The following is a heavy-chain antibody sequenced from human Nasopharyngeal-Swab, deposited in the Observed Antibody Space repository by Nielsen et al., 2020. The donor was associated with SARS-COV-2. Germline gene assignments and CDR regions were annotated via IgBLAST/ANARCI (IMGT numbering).Heavy chain of an antibody. Sequence: KVSCKASGYSFNTYWISWVRQMPGKGLEWMGIIYPGDSDTKCSPTFQGQVTISADKSISTAYLHWSSLKASDTAMYYCARHEGYTSSWDWGQGTLVTVSS. CDR1: GYSFNTYW. CDR2: IYPGDSDT. CDR3: ARHEGYTSSWD. V-gene: IGHV5-51*01. J-gene: IGHJ4*02. D-gene: IGHD6-13*01.